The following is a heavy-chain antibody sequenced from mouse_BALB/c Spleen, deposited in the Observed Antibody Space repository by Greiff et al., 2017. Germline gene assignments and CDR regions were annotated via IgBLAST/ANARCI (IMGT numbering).Heavy chain of an antibody. CDR1: GFTFSSYA. V-gene: IGHV5-9-1*01. CDR2: ISSGGSYT. D-gene: IGHD2-2*01. CDR3: ARGGGYDEGDFDY. Sequence: EVMLVESGGGLVKPGGSLKLSCAASGFTFSSYAMSWVRQTPEKRLEWVATISSGGSYTYYPDSVKGRFTISRDNAKNTLYLQMSSLRSEDTAMYYCARGGGYDEGDFDYWGQGTTLTVSS. J-gene: IGHJ2*01.